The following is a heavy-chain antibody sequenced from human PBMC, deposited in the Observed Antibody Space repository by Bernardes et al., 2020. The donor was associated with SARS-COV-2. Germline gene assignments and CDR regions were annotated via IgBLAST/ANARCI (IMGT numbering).Heavy chain of an antibody. J-gene: IGHJ4*02. CDR3: AHRHLGRYCTTTTCYSAPFDF. V-gene: IGHV2-5*02. CDR1: GFSFSTHGVG. Sequence: SGPTLVKPTQTLILTCTFSGFSFSTHGVGVGWIRQPPGKALEWLALIYWDDDKHYSPSLKSRLTITKDTSKNQVVLTMANMDPVDTATYYCAHRHLGRYCTTTTCYSAPFDFWGQGALVTVSS. CDR2: IYWDDDK. D-gene: IGHD2-2*01.